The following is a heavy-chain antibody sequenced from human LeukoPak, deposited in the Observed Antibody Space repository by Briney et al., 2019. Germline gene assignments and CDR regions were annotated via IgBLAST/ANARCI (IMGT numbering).Heavy chain of an antibody. CDR2: IKEDGSEK. V-gene: IGHV3-7*01. CDR3: ARFAKLAS. Sequence: QPGGSLRLSCAASGFTFSSNWMSWVRQAPGKGLEWVANIKEDGSEKNYVDSVKGRFTISRDNAKNSLFLQMNSLRVEDTAVYYCARFAKLASWGQGTQVTVSS. J-gene: IGHJ5*02. CDR1: GFTFSSNW. D-gene: IGHD3-16*01.